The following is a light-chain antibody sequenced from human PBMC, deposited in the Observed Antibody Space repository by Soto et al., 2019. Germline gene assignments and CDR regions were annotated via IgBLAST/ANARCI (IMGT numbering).Light chain of an antibody. CDR1: QSVSSN. Sequence: EIMMTQSPATLSVSPGERATLSCRASQSVSSNLAWYQQKPGQAPRLLIYRAATRATGIPARFSGSGSGTEFTLTISSLQSEDFAVYYCQQYDYWPWTFGQGTNVEIK. J-gene: IGKJ1*01. CDR2: RAA. V-gene: IGKV3-15*01. CDR3: QQYDYWPWT.